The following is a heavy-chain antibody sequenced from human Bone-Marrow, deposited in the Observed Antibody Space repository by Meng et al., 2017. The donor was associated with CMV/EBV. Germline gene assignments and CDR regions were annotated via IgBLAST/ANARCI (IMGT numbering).Heavy chain of an antibody. D-gene: IGHD6-19*01. CDR3: ARLRAVAGPYYYYYYGMDV. CDR1: GGSISSGDYY. CDR2: IYYSGST. Sequence: SETLSLTCTVSGGSISSGDYYWSWIRQPPGKGLEWIGYIYYSGSTNYNPSLKSRVTISVDTSKNQFSLKLSSVTAADTAVYYCARLRAVAGPYYYYYYGMDVWGQGTTVTVSS. V-gene: IGHV4-61*08. J-gene: IGHJ6*02.